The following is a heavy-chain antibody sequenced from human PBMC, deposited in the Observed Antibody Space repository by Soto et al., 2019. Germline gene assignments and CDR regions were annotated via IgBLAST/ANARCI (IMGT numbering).Heavy chain of an antibody. J-gene: IGHJ4*02. CDR1: GFTFDDYA. Sequence: GGSLRLSCAASGFTFDDYAMHWVRQAPGKGLEWVSGISWNSGSIGYADSVKGRFTISRDNAKNSLYLQMNSLRAEDTALYYCAKEIAAAYYFDYWGQGTLVTVS. D-gene: IGHD6-13*01. V-gene: IGHV3-9*01. CDR3: AKEIAAAYYFDY. CDR2: ISWNSGSI.